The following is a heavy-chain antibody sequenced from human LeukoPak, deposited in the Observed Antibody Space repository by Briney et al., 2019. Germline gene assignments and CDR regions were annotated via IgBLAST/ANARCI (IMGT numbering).Heavy chain of an antibody. D-gene: IGHD3-3*01. CDR2: INHSGST. CDR1: GGSFSGYY. Sequence: SETLSLTCAVYGGSFSGYYWSWIRQPPGKGLEWIGEINHSGSTNYNPSLKSRVTISVDTSKNQFSLQLSSVTAADTAVYYCARRRITIFGVVNNWFDLWGQGTLVTVSS. J-gene: IGHJ5*01. CDR3: ARRRITIFGVVNNWFDL. V-gene: IGHV4-34*01.